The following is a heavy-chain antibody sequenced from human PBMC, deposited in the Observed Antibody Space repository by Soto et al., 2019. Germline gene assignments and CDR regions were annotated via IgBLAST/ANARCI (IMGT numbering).Heavy chain of an antibody. CDR3: ARAPYYYDSSGFVSEGSVAIDY. CDR1: GGTFSSYA. CDR2: INPSGGST. D-gene: IGHD3-22*01. Sequence: ASVKVSCKASGGTFSSYAISWVRQAPGQGLEWMGIINPSGGSTSYAQKFQGRVTMTRDTSTSTVYMELSSLRSEDTAVYYCARAPYYYDSSGFVSEGSVAIDYWGQGTLVTVSS. V-gene: IGHV1-46*01. J-gene: IGHJ4*02.